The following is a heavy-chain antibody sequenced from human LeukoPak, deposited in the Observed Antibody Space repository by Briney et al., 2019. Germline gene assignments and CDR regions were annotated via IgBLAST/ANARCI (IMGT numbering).Heavy chain of an antibody. V-gene: IGHV3-7*01. CDR3: ARGRRYDILTGYFGDAFDI. D-gene: IGHD3-9*01. CDR1: GFTFSSYW. J-gene: IGHJ3*02. Sequence: PGGSLRLSCAASGFTFSSYWMSWVRQAPGKVLEWVANIKQDGSEKYYVDSVKGRFTISRDNAKNSLYLQMNSLRAEDTAVYYCARGRRYDILTGYFGDAFDIWGQGTMVTVSS. CDR2: IKQDGSEK.